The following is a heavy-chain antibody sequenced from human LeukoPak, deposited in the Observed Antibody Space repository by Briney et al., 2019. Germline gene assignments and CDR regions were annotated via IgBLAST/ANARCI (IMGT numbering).Heavy chain of an antibody. Sequence: GGSLRLSCSASGFTFSSYGMSWVRQAPGKGLEWVSAISGSGDSTYYADSVKGRFTISRDNSENTLYLQMNSLRAEDTAVYYCAKVIAVAGVFDYWGQGTLVPVSS. J-gene: IGHJ4*02. CDR3: AKVIAVAGVFDY. CDR2: ISGSGDST. V-gene: IGHV3-23*01. D-gene: IGHD6-19*01. CDR1: GFTFSSYG.